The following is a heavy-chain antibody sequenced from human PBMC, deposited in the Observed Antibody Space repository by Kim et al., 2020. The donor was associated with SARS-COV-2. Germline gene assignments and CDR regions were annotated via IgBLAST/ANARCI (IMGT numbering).Heavy chain of an antibody. J-gene: IGHJ4*02. CDR3: ARAFPAYYYDSSGYSGVYFGY. D-gene: IGHD3-22*01. Sequence: GGSLRLSCAASGFTVSSNYMSWVRQAPGKGLEWVSVIYSGGSTYYADSVKGRFTISRDNSKNTLYLQMNSLRAEDTAVYYCARAFPAYYYDSSGYSGVYFGYWGQGTMVPVSS. V-gene: IGHV3-66*02. CDR2: IYSGGST. CDR1: GFTVSSNY.